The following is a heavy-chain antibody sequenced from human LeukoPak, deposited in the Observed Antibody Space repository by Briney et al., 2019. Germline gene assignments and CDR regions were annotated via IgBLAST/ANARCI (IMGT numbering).Heavy chain of an antibody. CDR1: GFTFSNYW. J-gene: IGHJ6*03. CDR3: ARDKAGYYYYMDV. V-gene: IGHV3-74*01. Sequence: PGGSLRLSCAASGFTFSNYWMHWVRQAPGKGLVWVSRINTDGSSTSYVDSVKGRFTISRDNAKNSLYLQMNSLRAEDTAVYYCARDKAGYYYYMDVWGKGTTVTVSS. CDR2: INTDGSST.